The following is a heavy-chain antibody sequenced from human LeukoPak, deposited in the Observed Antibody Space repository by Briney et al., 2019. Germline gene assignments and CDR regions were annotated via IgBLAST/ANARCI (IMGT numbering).Heavy chain of an antibody. CDR3: AKEAARPYYMDV. D-gene: IGHD6-6*01. J-gene: IGHJ6*03. CDR1: GFTFSSYA. V-gene: IGHV3-30*02. Sequence: PGGSLRLSCAASGFTFSSYAIHWVRQAPGKGLEWVAVIWYGGSNKYYADSVKGRFTISRDNSKNTLYLQMNSLRAEDTAVYYCAKEAARPYYMDVWGKGTTVTVSS. CDR2: IWYGGSNK.